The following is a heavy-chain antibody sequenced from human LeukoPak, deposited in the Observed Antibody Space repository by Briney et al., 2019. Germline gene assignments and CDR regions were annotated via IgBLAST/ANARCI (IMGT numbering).Heavy chain of an antibody. Sequence: GGSLRLSCAASGFTFSSYAMSWVRQAPGKGLEWVSAISSGGSTYYADSVKGRFTISRDNSKNTLYLQMNSLRAEDTAVYYCAKSAITLPDYYFDYWGQGTLVTVSS. J-gene: IGHJ4*02. V-gene: IGHV3-23*01. D-gene: IGHD3-10*01. CDR3: AKSAITLPDYYFDY. CDR2: ISSGGST. CDR1: GFTFSSYA.